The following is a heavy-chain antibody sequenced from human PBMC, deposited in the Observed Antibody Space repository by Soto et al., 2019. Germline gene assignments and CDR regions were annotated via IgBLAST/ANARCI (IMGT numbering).Heavy chain of an antibody. CDR3: ARYRRIGFGDYYYYYGMDV. J-gene: IGHJ6*04. D-gene: IGHD3-10*01. CDR1: GYTFTGYY. V-gene: IGHV1-2*04. Sequence: ASVKVSCKASGYTFTGYYMHWVRQAPGQGLEWMGWINPNSGGTNYAQKFQGWVTMTRDTSISTAYMELSRLRSDDTAVYYCARYRRIGFGDYYYYYGMDVWGKGTTVTVSS. CDR2: INPNSGGT.